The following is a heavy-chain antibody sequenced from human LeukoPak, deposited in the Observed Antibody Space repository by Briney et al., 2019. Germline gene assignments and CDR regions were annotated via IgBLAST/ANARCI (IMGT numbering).Heavy chain of an antibody. J-gene: IGHJ4*02. CDR3: AKGGHVDY. V-gene: IGHV3-7*01. CDR2: IKADGRET. Sequence: GGSLRLSCAASGFSFSTYWMTWVRQAPGKGLEWVANIKADGRETYYVDSVKGRFTISRDNAQNSLYLQLNSLRVEDTAVYYCAKGGHVDYYGQGSLVTVSS. CDR1: GFSFSTYW.